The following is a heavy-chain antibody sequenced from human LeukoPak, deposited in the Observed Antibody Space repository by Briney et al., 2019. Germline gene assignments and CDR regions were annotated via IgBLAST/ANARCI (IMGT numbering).Heavy chain of an antibody. CDR2: VSYDGSNK. J-gene: IGHJ4*02. CDR1: GFTFSSYG. V-gene: IGHV3-30*03. D-gene: IGHD5-24*01. Sequence: GGSLRLSCAASGFTFSSYGMHWVRQAPGKGLEWVAVVSYDGSNKYYADSVKGRFTISRDNSKNTLYLQMNSLRAEDTAVYYCARPRSPGDGYDFGYWGQGTLVTVSS. CDR3: ARPRSPGDGYDFGY.